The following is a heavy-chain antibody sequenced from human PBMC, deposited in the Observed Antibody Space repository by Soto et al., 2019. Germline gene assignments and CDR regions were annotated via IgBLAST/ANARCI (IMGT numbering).Heavy chain of an antibody. Sequence: PSETLSLTCTVSGGSISSGGSYWSWIRQPPGKGLEWIGFIYHSGNTYYNPSLKSRITMSVATSKNQFSLKLTSLTPADTAVYYCATGGGRDGYNHYFHYWGQGSLVTVSS. CDR1: GGSISSGGSY. CDR3: ATGGGRDGYNHYFHY. V-gene: IGHV4-30-4*01. J-gene: IGHJ4*02. D-gene: IGHD2-15*01. CDR2: IYHSGNT.